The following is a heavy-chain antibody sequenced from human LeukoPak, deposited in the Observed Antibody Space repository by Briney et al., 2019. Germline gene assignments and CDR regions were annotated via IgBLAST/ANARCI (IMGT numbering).Heavy chain of an antibody. CDR3: ARATKLLWFGELLEKGSYYFDY. V-gene: IGHV4-59*01. CDR2: IYYSGST. D-gene: IGHD3-10*01. CDR1: GGSFSGYY. Sequence: PSETLSLTCAVYGGSFSGYYWSWIRQPPGKGLEWIGYIYYSGSTNYNPSLKSRVTISVDTSKNQFSLKLSSVTAADTAVYYCARATKLLWFGELLEKGSYYFDYWGQGTLVTVSS. J-gene: IGHJ4*02.